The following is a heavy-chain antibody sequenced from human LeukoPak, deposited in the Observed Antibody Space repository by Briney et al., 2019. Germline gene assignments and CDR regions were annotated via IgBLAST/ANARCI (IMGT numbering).Heavy chain of an antibody. CDR1: GFTFSNYW. V-gene: IGHV3-7*04. CDR2: IKNDGGYI. CDR3: VRDSHNACHPD. J-gene: IGHJ4*02. Sequence: PGGSLRLSCAASGFTFSNYWMNWVRQAPGKGLEWVSNIKNDGGYIFYVDSVKGRFTISRDNAKNSLYLQMNSLRVDDTAVYYCVRDSHNACHPDWGQGTLVTVSS. D-gene: IGHD3-16*01.